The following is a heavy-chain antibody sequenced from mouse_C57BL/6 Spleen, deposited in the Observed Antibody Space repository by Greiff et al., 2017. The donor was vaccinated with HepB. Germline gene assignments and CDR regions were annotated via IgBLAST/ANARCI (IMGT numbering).Heavy chain of an antibody. J-gene: IGHJ3*01. CDR2: ISYDGSN. Sequence: EVKLQESGPGLVKPSQSLSLTCSVTGYSITSGYYWNWIRQFPGNKLEWMGYISYDGSNNYNPSLKNRISITRDTSKNQFFLKLNSVTTEDTATYYCAREGGYYLAYWGQGTLVTVSA. CDR3: AREGGYYLAY. D-gene: IGHD2-3*01. CDR1: GYSITSGYY. V-gene: IGHV3-6*01.